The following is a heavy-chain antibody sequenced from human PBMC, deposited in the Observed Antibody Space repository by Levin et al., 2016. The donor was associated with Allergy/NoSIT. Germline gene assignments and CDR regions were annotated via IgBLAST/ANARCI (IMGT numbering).Heavy chain of an antibody. CDR3: ASSTPTPGPVDY. J-gene: IGHJ4*02. V-gene: IGHV4-31*02. CDR2: IYYSGST. Sequence: PGKGLEWIGYIYYSGSTYYNPSLKSRVTISVDTSKNQFSLKLSSVTAADTAVYYCASSTPTPGPVDYWGQGTLVTVSS. D-gene: IGHD2-15*01.